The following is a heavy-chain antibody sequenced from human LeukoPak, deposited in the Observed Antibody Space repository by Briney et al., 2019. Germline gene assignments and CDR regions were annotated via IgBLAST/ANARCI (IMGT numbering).Heavy chain of an antibody. CDR3: AKFACSGGSCYLDY. CDR1: GFTFSSYG. D-gene: IGHD2-15*01. J-gene: IGHJ4*02. CDR2: ISGSGGST. Sequence: GGSLRLSCAASGFTFSSYGMSWVRQAPGKGLEWVSAISGSGGSTYYADSVKGRFTISRDNSKNTLYLQMNSLRAEDTAVYYCAKFACSGGSCYLDYWGQGTLVTVSS. V-gene: IGHV3-23*01.